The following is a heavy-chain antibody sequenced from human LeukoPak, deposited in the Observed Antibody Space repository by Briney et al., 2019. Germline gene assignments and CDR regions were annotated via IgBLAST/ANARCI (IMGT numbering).Heavy chain of an antibody. V-gene: IGHV3-11*01. CDR2: ISSSGSTI. J-gene: IGHJ4*02. CDR1: GFTFSDYY. D-gene: IGHD3-10*01. CDR3: EGVRGVGAPGLDYFDY. Sequence: GGSLRLSCAASGFTFSDYYMSWIRQAPGKGLEWVSYISSSGSTIYYADSVKGRFTISRDNSKNTLYLQMNSLRAEDTAVYYCEGVRGVGAPGLDYFDYWGQGTLVTVSS.